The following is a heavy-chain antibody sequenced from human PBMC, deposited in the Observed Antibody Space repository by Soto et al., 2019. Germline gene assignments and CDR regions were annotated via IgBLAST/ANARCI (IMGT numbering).Heavy chain of an antibody. V-gene: IGHV1-3*01. Sequence: GASVKVSCKASGGTFSSYAMHWVRQAPGQRLEWMGWINAGNGNTKYSQKFQGRVTITRDTSTSTAYMELSSLRSDDTAVYYCARDQSFVRNYYYGIAVWGHGTTDTVSS. CDR3: ARDQSFVRNYYYGIAV. D-gene: IGHD3-10*01. CDR1: GGTFSSYA. CDR2: INAGNGNT. J-gene: IGHJ6*01.